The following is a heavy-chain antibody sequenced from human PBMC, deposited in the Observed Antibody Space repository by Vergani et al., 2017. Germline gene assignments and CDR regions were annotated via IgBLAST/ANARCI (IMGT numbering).Heavy chain of an antibody. CDR1: GFTFSSYT. CDR2: ISGSDGTT. CDR3: AKRHCGYYFDY. D-gene: IGHD2-21*02. J-gene: IGHJ4*02. Sequence: EVQLLESGGGLVQPGGSLRLSCAASGFTFSSYTMSWVRQTPGKGLEWVSAISGSDGTTYYADSVKGRLTISRDNSKNTLYLQMNSLRAEYSAVYYCAKRHCGYYFDYWGQGTLVTVSS. V-gene: IGHV3-23*01.